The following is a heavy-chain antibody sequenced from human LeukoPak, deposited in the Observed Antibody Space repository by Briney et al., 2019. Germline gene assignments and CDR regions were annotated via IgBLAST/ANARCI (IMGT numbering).Heavy chain of an antibody. V-gene: IGHV3-7*01. CDR2: IHQDGSAT. CDR3: ASYEYPGSDY. D-gene: IGHD3-10*01. Sequence: GGSLRLSCAASGFTFSSYGMHWVRQPPGKGLEWVANIHQDGSATHYVDSVKGRFTISRDNAKNSLYLQMNSLRAEDTAVYYCASYEYPGSDYRGQGTLVTVSS. CDR1: GFTFSSYG. J-gene: IGHJ4*02.